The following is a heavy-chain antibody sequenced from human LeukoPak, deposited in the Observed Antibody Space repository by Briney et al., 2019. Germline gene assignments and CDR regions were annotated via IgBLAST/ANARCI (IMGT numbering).Heavy chain of an antibody. V-gene: IGHV1-69*17. Sequence: SVKVSCKASGGTFTSYAISWVRQAPGQGLEWMGGIIPIFGIANYAQKSQGRVTITADKSTSTAYMELSSLRSEDTAVYYCARGAYYYDSSGYYYYGMDVWGQGTTVTVSS. CDR1: GGTFTSYA. D-gene: IGHD3-22*01. CDR3: ARGAYYYDSSGYYYYGMDV. J-gene: IGHJ6*02. CDR2: IIPIFGIA.